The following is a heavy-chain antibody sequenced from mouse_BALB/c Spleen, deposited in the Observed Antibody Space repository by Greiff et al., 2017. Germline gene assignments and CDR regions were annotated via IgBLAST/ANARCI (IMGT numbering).Heavy chain of an antibody. D-gene: IGHD2-4*01. V-gene: IGHV3-2*02. Sequence: EVQLQESGPGLVKPSQSLSLTCTVTGYSITSDYAWNWIRQFPGNKLEWMGYISYSGSTSYNPSLKSRISITRDTSKNQFFLQLNSVTTEDTATYYCAREGLRYAMDYWGQGTSVTVSS. CDR3: AREGLRYAMDY. CDR1: GYSITSDYA. CDR2: ISYSGST. J-gene: IGHJ4*01.